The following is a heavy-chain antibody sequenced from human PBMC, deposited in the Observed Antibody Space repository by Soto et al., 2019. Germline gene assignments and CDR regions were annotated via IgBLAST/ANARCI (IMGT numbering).Heavy chain of an antibody. J-gene: IGHJ6*02. Sequence: PXESLPISCKASGDRFSNYWIGLVRQMPGKGPAWMGIIYPGDSDTKYSPSFQGQVTISADTSISTAYLQWSSLKASDTAMYFCARVGGGQVLDVWGQGTTVTVSS. CDR3: ARVGGGQVLDV. CDR1: GDRFSNYW. V-gene: IGHV5-51*01. D-gene: IGHD3-16*01. CDR2: IYPGDSDT.